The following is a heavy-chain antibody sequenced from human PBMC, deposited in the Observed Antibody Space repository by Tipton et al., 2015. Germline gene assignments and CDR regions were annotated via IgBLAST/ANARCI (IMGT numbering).Heavy chain of an antibody. D-gene: IGHD4-23*01. CDR3: ARARGRHGGLFDS. J-gene: IGHJ4*02. Sequence: LRLSCAVYGGSFSSNYWSWIRQPPGKGLEWIGEINHVETTKYNPSLKSRVTISLDTSTTQFSLKMTSVTTTDTAVYYCARARGRHGGLFDSWGQGTLVTVSS. V-gene: IGHV4-34*01. CDR2: INHVETT. CDR1: GGSFSSNY.